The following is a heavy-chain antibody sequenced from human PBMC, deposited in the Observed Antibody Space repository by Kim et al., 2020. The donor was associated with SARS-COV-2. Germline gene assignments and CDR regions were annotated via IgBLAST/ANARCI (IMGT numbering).Heavy chain of an antibody. J-gene: IGHJ5*02. Sequence: YSTTLKNRLTISQATSKNQVVLTMTNMDPVDTATYYCARVYGDPRGWFDPWGQGTLVTVSS. CDR3: ARVYGDPRGWFDP. V-gene: IGHV2-70*01. D-gene: IGHD4-17*01.